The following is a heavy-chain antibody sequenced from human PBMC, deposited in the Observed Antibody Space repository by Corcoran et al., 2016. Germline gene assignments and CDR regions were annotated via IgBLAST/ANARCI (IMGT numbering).Heavy chain of an antibody. Sequence: QVQLVQSGAEVKKPGASVKVSCKASGYTFTSYYMHWVRQAPGQGLEWMGIINPSGGSTSHAQKFQGRVTMTRDTSTSTVYMELSSLRSEETAVYYCARSKGHAIAAAAPFDYWGQGTLVTVSS. CDR3: ARSKGHAIAAAAPFDY. CDR1: GYTFTSYY. D-gene: IGHD6-13*01. J-gene: IGHJ4*02. CDR2: INPSGGST. V-gene: IGHV1-46*01.